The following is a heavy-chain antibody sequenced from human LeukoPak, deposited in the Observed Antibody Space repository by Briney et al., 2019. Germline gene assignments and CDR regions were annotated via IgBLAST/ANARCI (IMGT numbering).Heavy chain of an antibody. CDR2: IYRSGPT. D-gene: IGHD2-15*01. V-gene: IGHV4-38-2*01. J-gene: IGHJ4*02. Sequence: SETLSLTCAVSGYSISSGYYWGWIRQPPGKGVEWIGNIYRSGPTYYNPPLKSRVTISVDTSKTQFSLKLTSVTAADAAVYYCARQDGTRIFDYWGQGTQVTVSS. CDR1: GYSISSGYY. CDR3: ARQDGTRIFDY.